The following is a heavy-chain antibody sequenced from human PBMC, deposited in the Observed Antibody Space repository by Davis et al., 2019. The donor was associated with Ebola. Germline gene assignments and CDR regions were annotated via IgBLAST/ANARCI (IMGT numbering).Heavy chain of an antibody. J-gene: IGHJ4*02. D-gene: IGHD6-13*01. Sequence: PGGSLRLSCAASGFTFSSYCMNWVRQAPGKGLEWVSSISTSSTYIYYADSVKGRFTVSRDNAKNSLYLQMNSLRAEDTAVYYCARDFGTSWNYITYWGQGTLVTVSS. CDR1: GFTFSSYC. V-gene: IGHV3-21*01. CDR2: ISTSSTYI. CDR3: ARDFGTSWNYITY.